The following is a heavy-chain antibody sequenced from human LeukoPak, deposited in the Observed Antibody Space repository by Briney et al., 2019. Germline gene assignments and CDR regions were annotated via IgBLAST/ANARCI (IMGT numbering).Heavy chain of an antibody. CDR3: ARDGSSSWYGQGYWFDP. J-gene: IGHJ5*02. Sequence: PGGSLRLSCAASGFTFSDYYMSWMRPAPGKGLEWVSYISSSGSTIYYADSVKGRFTISRDNAKNSLYLQMNSLRAEDTAVYYCARDGSSSWYGQGYWFDPWGQGTLVTVSS. V-gene: IGHV3-11*01. CDR1: GFTFSDYY. D-gene: IGHD6-13*01. CDR2: ISSSGSTI.